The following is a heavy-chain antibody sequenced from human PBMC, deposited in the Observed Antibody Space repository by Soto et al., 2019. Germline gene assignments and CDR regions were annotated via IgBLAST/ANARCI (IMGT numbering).Heavy chain of an antibody. D-gene: IGHD3-22*01. CDR1: GGTPSNSA. CDR2: IIPVFGLV. CDR3: AGGRLVVVGSRDYYGMDV. Sequence: QVHLLLQSGAEVKKPGSSVKVSCKASGGTPSNSAISWVRQAPGQGLEWMGGIIPVFGLVKYAQNFQGRVTITADESTNKAYMELSSLRPEDTAVYYCAGGRLVVVGSRDYYGMDVWGHGTTVTVSS. J-gene: IGHJ6*02. V-gene: IGHV1-69*01.